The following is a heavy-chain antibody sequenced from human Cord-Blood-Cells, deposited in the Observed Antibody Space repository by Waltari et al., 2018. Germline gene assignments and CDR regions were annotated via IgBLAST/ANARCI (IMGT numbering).Heavy chain of an antibody. CDR2: RNPSRGNT. CDR3: ARMRLPRDAFDI. V-gene: IGHV1-8*03. CDR1: GYTFTSYD. J-gene: IGHJ3*02. D-gene: IGHD2-8*01. Sequence: QVQLVQSGAEVKKPGASVKVSCTASGYTFTSYDINWVRQATGQGLEWMGWRNPSRGNTGYAQKCQGMVTITRNTSISTAYMELSSLRSEVTAVYYCARMRLPRDAFDIWGQGTMVTVSS.